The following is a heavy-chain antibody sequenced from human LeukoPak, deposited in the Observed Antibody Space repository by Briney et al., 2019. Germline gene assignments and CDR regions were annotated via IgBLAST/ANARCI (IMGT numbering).Heavy chain of an antibody. CDR1: GFTFDDYA. CDR2: ISWNSGSI. D-gene: IGHD3-10*01. CDR3: AKDEGYYYGPEIHFDY. V-gene: IGHV3-9*01. J-gene: IGHJ4*02. Sequence: GGSLRLSCAASGFTFDDYAMHWVRQAPGKGLEWVSGISWNSGSIGYADSVKGRFTISRDNAKNSLYLQMNSLRAEDTALYYCAKDEGYYYGPEIHFDYWGQGTLVTVSS.